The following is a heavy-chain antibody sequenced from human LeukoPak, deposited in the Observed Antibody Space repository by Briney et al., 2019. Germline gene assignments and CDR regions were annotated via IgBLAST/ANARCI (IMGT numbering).Heavy chain of an antibody. CDR2: IYYSGST. CDR3: ARKRGELSSFDP. CDR1: GGSISSYY. V-gene: IGHV4-59*01. Sequence: SETLSLTCTVSGGSISSYYWSWIRQPPGKGLEWIGYIYYSGSTNYNPSLKSRVTISVDTSKNQFSLKLSSVTAADTAVYYCARKRGELSSFDPWGQGTLVTVSS. J-gene: IGHJ5*02. D-gene: IGHD3-16*02.